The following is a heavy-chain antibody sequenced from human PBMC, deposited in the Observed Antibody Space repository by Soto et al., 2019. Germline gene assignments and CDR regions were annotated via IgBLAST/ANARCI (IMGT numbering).Heavy chain of an antibody. CDR3: ARDPPRGYGMDV. CDR2: IYHSGST. Sequence: QVQLQESGPGLVKPSGTLSLTCDVSGGAISNSNWWSWVRQSPGKGLEWIGEIYHSGSTNYNPSLKSRVTTSVDKSKNQFSLKLISVTAADTAVYYCARDPPRGYGMDVWGQGTTVTVSS. CDR1: GGAISNSNW. J-gene: IGHJ6*02. V-gene: IGHV4-4*02.